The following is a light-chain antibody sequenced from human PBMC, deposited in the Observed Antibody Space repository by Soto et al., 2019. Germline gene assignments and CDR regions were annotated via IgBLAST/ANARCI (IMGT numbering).Light chain of an antibody. CDR3: SSYAGSNV. CDR1: SSDVGGYNY. V-gene: IGLV2-8*01. Sequence: QSVLTQPPSASGSPGQSVTISCTGTSSDVGGYNYVSWYQQHPSKAPKLMIYEVSKRPSGVPDRFSGSKSGNTASLTVSGLQAEDEADYYCSSYAGSNVFGTGTKQTVL. CDR2: EVS. J-gene: IGLJ1*01.